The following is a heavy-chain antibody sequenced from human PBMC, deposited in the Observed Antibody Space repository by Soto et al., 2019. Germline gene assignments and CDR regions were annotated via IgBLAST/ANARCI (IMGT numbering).Heavy chain of an antibody. CDR2: INTYNGNT. CDR1: GYTFTNYG. D-gene: IGHD2-15*01. Sequence: QVRLVQSGAEVKKPGASVTVSCKASGYTFTNYGVSWVRQAPGQGLEWMGWINTYNGNTNYAQKFQGRVTMTTDTSTSTADMELRSLRSDDTAVYYCAKVQEKWSKFFDFWGQGALVTVSS. CDR3: AKVQEKWSKFFDF. J-gene: IGHJ4*02. V-gene: IGHV1-18*01.